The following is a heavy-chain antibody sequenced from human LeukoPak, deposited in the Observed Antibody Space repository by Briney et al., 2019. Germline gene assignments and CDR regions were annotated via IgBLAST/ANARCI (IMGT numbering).Heavy chain of an antibody. CDR3: ATDRDTSSWYYFDY. CDR1: GFTFSTYA. Sequence: PGGSLRLSCAASGFTFSTYAMSWVRQAPGKGLEWVATIDASGDKTNYADSVKGRFTISRDSSKYTLFLQMHSLRAEDTALYYCATDRDTSSWYYFDYWGQGTLVTVSS. J-gene: IGHJ4*02. CDR2: IDASGDKT. D-gene: IGHD6-13*01. V-gene: IGHV3-23*01.